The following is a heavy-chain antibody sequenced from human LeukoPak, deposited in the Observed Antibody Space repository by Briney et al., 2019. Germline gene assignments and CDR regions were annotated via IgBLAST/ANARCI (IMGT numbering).Heavy chain of an antibody. CDR3: ARDYRGYSYGRDAFDI. D-gene: IGHD5-18*01. CDR2: ISSSSSYI. Sequence: GGSLRLSCAASGFTFSSYSMNWVRQAPGKGLEWVSSISSSSSYIYYADSVKGRFTISRDNAKNSLYLQMNSLRAEDTAVYYCARDYRGYSYGRDAFDIWGQGTMVTASS. V-gene: IGHV3-21*01. J-gene: IGHJ3*02. CDR1: GFTFSSYS.